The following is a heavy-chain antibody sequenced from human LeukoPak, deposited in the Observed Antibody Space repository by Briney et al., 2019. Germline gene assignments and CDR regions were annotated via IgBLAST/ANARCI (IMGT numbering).Heavy chain of an antibody. CDR3: ARDLSPYGGQSDAFDI. Sequence: SVKVSCKASGGTFSSYAISWVRQAPGQGLEWMGGNIPIFGTTNYAQKFQGRVTITADETTTTAYMELSSLRSEDTAVYYCARDLSPYGGQSDAFDIWGQGTMVTVSS. V-gene: IGHV1-69*13. D-gene: IGHD4-23*01. CDR2: NIPIFGTT. J-gene: IGHJ3*02. CDR1: GGTFSSYA.